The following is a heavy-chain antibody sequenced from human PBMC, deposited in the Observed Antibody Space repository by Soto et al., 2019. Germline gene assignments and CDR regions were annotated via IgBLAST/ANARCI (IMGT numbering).Heavy chain of an antibody. CDR2: INPNSGGT. J-gene: IGHJ4*02. D-gene: IGHD6-19*01. CDR1: GYTFTGYY. CDR3: ARMERITRHDSSGYPY. V-gene: IGHV1-2*04. Sequence: ASVKVSCKASGYTFTGYYMHWVRQAPGQGLEWMGWINPNSGGTNYAQKFQGWVTMTRDTSISTAYMELSRLRSDDTAVYYCARMERITRHDSSGYPYWGQGTLVTVSS.